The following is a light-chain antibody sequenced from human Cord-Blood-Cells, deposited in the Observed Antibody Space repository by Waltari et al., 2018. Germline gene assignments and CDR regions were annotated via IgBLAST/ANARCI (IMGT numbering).Light chain of an antibody. V-gene: IGKV3-11*01. CDR3: QQRSNWSWT. CDR2: DAS. CDR1: QSVSSY. Sequence: EIVLTQSPATLSLSPGERATLSCRASQSVSSYLAWYQQKPGQAPRLLIYDASNWATGIPAWFMGSGSGTDFTLTISMLEPEDFAVYYCQQRSNWSWTFGQGTKVEIK. J-gene: IGKJ1*01.